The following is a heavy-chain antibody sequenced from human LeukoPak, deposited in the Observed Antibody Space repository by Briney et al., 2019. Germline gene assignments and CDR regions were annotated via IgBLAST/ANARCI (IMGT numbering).Heavy chain of an antibody. Sequence: GGSLRLSCAASGFTFRSYAMSWVRQAPGKGLEWVSTISDSGVYTYYADSVKGRFTISRDNSKNTLYLQMNSLRAEDTAVYYCAKESIAAYNWFDPWGQGTLVTVSS. CDR2: ISDSGVYT. CDR1: GFTFRSYA. J-gene: IGHJ5*02. V-gene: IGHV3-23*01. D-gene: IGHD6-6*01. CDR3: AKESIAAYNWFDP.